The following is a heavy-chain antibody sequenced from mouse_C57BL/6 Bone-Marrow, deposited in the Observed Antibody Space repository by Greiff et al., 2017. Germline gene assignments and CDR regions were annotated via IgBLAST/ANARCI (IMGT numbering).Heavy chain of an antibody. D-gene: IGHD1-1*01. Sequence: VQLQQSGAELVKPGASVKLSCKASGYTFTSYWMHWVKQRPGQGLEWIGMIHPNSGSTNYNEKFKSKATLTVDKSSSTAYMQLSSLTSEDSAVYYCARGGYGSYWYFDVWCTGTTVTVTS. CDR1: GYTFTSYW. J-gene: IGHJ1*03. CDR2: IHPNSGST. V-gene: IGHV1-64*01. CDR3: ARGGYGSYWYFDV.